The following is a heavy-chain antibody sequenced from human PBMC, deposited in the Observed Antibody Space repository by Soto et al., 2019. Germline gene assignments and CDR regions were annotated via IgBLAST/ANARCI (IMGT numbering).Heavy chain of an antibody. CDR3: TSCHLGSDY. Sequence: SETLSLTCTVSGDSIGSVKYHWGWIRQSPGKGLEWIGSMYSTGSTQYNPSLKSRVTMSVDTSTNQFSLRDADTAFYYCGRCSSTSCHLGSDYWGQGTLVTVSS. D-gene: IGHD2-2*01. V-gene: IGHV4-39*01. CDR1: GDSIGSVKYH. J-gene: IGHJ4*02. CDR2: MYSTGST.